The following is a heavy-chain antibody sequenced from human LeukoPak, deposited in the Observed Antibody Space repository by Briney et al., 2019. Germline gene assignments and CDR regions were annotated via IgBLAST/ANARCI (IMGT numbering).Heavy chain of an antibody. V-gene: IGHV4-30-4*01. CDR1: GGSISSGDYY. D-gene: IGHD3-3*01. Sequence: AQTLSLTCTVSGGSISSGDYYWSWIRQPPGKGLEWIGYIYYSGSTYYNPSLKSRVTISVDTSKNQFSLKLSSATAADTAVYYCAREGSGAAMMVFDYWGQGTLVTVSS. J-gene: IGHJ4*02. CDR2: IYYSGST. CDR3: AREGSGAAMMVFDY.